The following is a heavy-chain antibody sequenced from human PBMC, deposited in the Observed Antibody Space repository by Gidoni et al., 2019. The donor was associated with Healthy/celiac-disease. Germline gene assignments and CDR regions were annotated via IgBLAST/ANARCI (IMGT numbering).Heavy chain of an antibody. CDR3: AREGYYYDSSGYYSDAPPPNDAFDI. V-gene: IGHV3-48*02. CDR2: ISSSSSTI. CDR1: GFTFSSYS. D-gene: IGHD3-22*01. J-gene: IGHJ3*02. Sequence: EVQLVESGGGLVQPGGSLRLSCAASGFTFSSYSLTWFRQAPGKGLEWVSYISSSSSTIYYADSVKGRFTISRDNAKNSLYLQMNSLRDEDTAVYYCAREGYYYDSSGYYSDAPPPNDAFDIWGQGTMVTVSS.